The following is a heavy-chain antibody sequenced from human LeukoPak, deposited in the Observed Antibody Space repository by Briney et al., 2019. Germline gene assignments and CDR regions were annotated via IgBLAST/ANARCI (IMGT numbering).Heavy chain of an antibody. CDR1: GYTFTSYY. CDR3: ARGSGDYYDSSGYYSAPGI. D-gene: IGHD3-22*01. V-gene: IGHV1-2*02. J-gene: IGHJ4*02. Sequence: ASVKVSCKASGYTFTSYYMHWVRQAPGQGLEWMGGIIPIFGTSNYAQKFQGRVSMTRDTSISTAYMELSRLRSNDTAVYYCARGSGDYYDSSGYYSAPGIWGQGTLVTVSS. CDR2: IIPIFGTS.